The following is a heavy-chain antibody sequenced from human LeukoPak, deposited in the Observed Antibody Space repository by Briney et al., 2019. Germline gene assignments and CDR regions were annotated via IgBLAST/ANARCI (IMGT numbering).Heavy chain of an antibody. V-gene: IGHV3-30*04. Sequence: GGSLRLSCAASGFTFSSYAMHWVRQAPDKGLEWVAVISYDGSNKYYADSVKGRFTMSRDNSKNTLFLQMNSLRAEDTAVYYCVRDRSGTGPAVLYYFDYWGQGTLVTVSS. CDR3: VRDRSGTGPAVLYYFDY. D-gene: IGHD1-26*01. CDR2: ISYDGSNK. CDR1: GFTFSSYA. J-gene: IGHJ4*02.